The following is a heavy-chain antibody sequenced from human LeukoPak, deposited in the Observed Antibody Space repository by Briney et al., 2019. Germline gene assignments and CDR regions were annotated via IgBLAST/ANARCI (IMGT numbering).Heavy chain of an antibody. CDR2: INPSGGST. J-gene: IGHJ5*02. D-gene: IGHD3-3*01. V-gene: IGHV1-46*01. Sequence: ASVKVSCKASGYTFTSYYMHWVRQAPGQGLEWMGIINPSGGSTSYAQKFQGRVTMTRNTSISTAYMELSSLRSEDTAVYYCARVRLMGYDFWSGYLDWFDPWGQGTLVTVSS. CDR3: ARVRLMGYDFWSGYLDWFDP. CDR1: GYTFTSYY.